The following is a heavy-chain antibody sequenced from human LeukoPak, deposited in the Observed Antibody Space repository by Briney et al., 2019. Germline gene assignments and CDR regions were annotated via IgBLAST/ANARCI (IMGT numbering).Heavy chain of an antibody. CDR1: GYTFTSYD. D-gene: IGHD6-13*01. Sequence: ASLKLSCTASGYTFTSYDINWVRQAPGKGLEWMGWMNQNSGNTDYAQKFKGRVTIARNTSINTAYLELNSLRSEDTAVYYCARGLEPFISSWYLSLGIFDYCGEGALVTVS. CDR3: ARGLEPFISSWYLSLGIFDY. V-gene: IGHV1-8*03. J-gene: IGHJ4*02. CDR2: MNQNSGNT.